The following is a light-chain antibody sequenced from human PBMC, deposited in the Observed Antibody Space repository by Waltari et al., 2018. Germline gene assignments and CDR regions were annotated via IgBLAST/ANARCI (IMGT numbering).Light chain of an antibody. J-gene: IGKJ1*01. V-gene: IGKV4-1*01. CDR3: QQYSSIPRT. Sequence: DIVMTQSPDSLAVSLGERATINCKSSQSVLYSANNKNYLAWYQQKPGQPPKLLIYWASTRESGVPERFSGSGSGTDFTLTITSLQAEDVAVYYCQQYSSIPRTFGQGTKVEIK. CDR2: WAS. CDR1: QSVLYSANNKNY.